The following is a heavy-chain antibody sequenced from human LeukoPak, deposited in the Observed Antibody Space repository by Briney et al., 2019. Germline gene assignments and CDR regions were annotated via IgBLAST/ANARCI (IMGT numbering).Heavy chain of an antibody. J-gene: IGHJ3*02. D-gene: IGHD2-15*01. V-gene: IGHV3-74*01. CDR1: GFTFSSYW. CDR2: INGDGSST. Sequence: GGSLRLSCAASGFTFSSYWMHWVRQAPGKGLVWVSRINGDGSSTSYADSVKGRFTISRDNAKNTLYLQMNSLRAEDTAVYYCARSLLVASLDAFDIWGQGTMVTVSS. CDR3: ARSLLVASLDAFDI.